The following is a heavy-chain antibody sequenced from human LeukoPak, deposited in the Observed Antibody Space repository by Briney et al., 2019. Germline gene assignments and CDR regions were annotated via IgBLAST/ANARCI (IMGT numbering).Heavy chain of an antibody. CDR2: IYSSGVP. J-gene: IGHJ4*02. Sequence: GGSLRLSCAVSGLSVSSNCVNWVRQAPGKGFEWVSMIYSSGVPDYADSVKGRFSISRDSSKSTVVLQMNSLRAEDTALYYCTGGHNEFYFENWGRGTLVTVSS. V-gene: IGHV3-53*01. CDR1: GLSVSSNC. D-gene: IGHD3-16*01. CDR3: TGGHNEFYFEN.